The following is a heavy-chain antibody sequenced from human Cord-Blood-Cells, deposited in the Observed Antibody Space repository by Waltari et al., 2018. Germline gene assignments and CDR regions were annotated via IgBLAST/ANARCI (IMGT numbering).Heavy chain of an antibody. CDR2: INPNSGGT. J-gene: IGHJ4*02. D-gene: IGHD3-10*01. CDR1: GYTFTGYY. V-gene: IGHV1-2*02. Sequence: QVQLVQSGAEVKKPGASVKVSCKASGYTFTGYYMHWVRQATGQGLEWMGWINPNSGGTNYAQKFQGRVTMTRDTSISTAYMELSRLRSDDTAVYYCARVFADRITMVRGVIPAFDYWGQGTLVTVSS. CDR3: ARVFADRITMVRGVIPAFDY.